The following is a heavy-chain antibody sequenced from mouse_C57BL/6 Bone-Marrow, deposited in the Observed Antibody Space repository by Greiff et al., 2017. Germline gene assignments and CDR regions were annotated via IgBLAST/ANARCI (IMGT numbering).Heavy chain of an antibody. Sequence: EVQLVESEGGLVQPGSSMKLSCTASGFTFSDYYMAWVRQVPEKGLEWVANINYDGSSTYYLDSLKSRFIISRDNAKNILYLQMSSLKSEDTATYYCARTRSYYAKDYWGKGTSVTVSS. CDR3: ARTRSYYAKDY. V-gene: IGHV5-16*01. D-gene: IGHD1-1*01. J-gene: IGHJ4*01. CDR1: GFTFSDYY. CDR2: INYDGSST.